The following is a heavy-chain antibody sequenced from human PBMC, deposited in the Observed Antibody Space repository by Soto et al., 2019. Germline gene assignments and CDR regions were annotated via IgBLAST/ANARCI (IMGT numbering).Heavy chain of an antibody. Sequence: QVQLVQSGAEVKKPGXSXXVXXXASGGTFXXYXIXWXRQAPGQGLEWMGRIIPILGIANYAQKFQGRVTITADKSTSTAYMELSSLRSEXTAVYYCAMEYCSSTSCYRDYWGQGTLVTVSS. V-gene: IGHV1-69*02. CDR3: AMEYCSSTSCYRDY. D-gene: IGHD2-2*02. CDR1: GGTFXXYX. J-gene: IGHJ4*02. CDR2: IIPILGIA.